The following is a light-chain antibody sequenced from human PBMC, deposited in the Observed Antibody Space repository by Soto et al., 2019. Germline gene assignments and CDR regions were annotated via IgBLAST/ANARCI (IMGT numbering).Light chain of an antibody. CDR2: AAS. Sequence: AIQMTQSPSSLSASVGDRVTITCRASQDIRNDLGWYQQKPGKAPKLLIYAASSLQSGVPSRFSGRRSGTDFTLTISSLQPEDFATYYCLQEYNYPRTFGQGTTVEIK. J-gene: IGKJ1*01. V-gene: IGKV1-6*01. CDR3: LQEYNYPRT. CDR1: QDIRND.